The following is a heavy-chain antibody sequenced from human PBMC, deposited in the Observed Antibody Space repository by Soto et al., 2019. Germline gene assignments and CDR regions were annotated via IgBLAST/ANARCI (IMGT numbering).Heavy chain of an antibody. CDR1: GSPISSYY. CDR2: IYYTGTT. V-gene: IGHV4-59*08. J-gene: IGHJ4*01. CDR3: ARLGDYYQAFAY. D-gene: IGHD3-22*01. Sequence: SETLSLTCTVSGSPISSYYWSWFRQPPGQGLEWVGYIYYTGTTTYNPSLKSRVTVSVDTSKSQFSLNLRSVTAADTAVYYCARLGDYYQAFAYWGHGNLVTVYS.